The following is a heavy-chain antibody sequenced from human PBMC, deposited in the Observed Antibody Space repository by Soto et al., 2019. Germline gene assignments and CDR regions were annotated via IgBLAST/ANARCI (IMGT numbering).Heavy chain of an antibody. Sequence: ASVKVSCKASGYTFTGYYMHWVRQAPGQGLEWMGWINPSSGGTNYAQKFQGWVTMTRDTSISTAYMELSRLRSDDTAVYYCARAPGYCSGGSCYWFDPWGQGTLVTVSS. CDR2: INPSSGGT. CDR1: GYTFTGYY. V-gene: IGHV1-2*04. D-gene: IGHD2-15*01. CDR3: ARAPGYCSGGSCYWFDP. J-gene: IGHJ5*02.